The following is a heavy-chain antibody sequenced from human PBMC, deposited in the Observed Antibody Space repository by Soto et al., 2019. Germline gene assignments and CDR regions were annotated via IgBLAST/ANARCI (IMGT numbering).Heavy chain of an antibody. V-gene: IGHV4-31*03. J-gene: IGHJ6*02. CDR2: IYYSGTT. CDR3: AASCVGCGGFNYYGMEV. D-gene: IGHD2-21*01. Sequence: QVQLQESGPGLVKPSQTLSLTCSVSGASISSGGYYWNWIRQHPGKGLEWIGYIYYSGTTYYNPSLKSRVNISVDTSKNQFSLKLSSVTAADTAVYYCAASCVGCGGFNYYGMEVWGQGTTVTVSS. CDR1: GASISSGGYY.